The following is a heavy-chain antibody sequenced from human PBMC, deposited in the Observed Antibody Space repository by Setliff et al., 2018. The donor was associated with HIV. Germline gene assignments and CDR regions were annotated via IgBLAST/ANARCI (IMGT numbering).Heavy chain of an antibody. CDR1: GDSINSGDYY. V-gene: IGHV4-30-4*01. CDR2: IYHSGST. D-gene: IGHD6-13*01. CDR3: ARADSSSWFFATFDI. J-gene: IGHJ3*02. Sequence: PSETLSLTCTVPGDSINSGDYYWSWIRQPPGKGLEWIGYIYHSGSTHYNPSLNSRVAFSVDTSKNQFSLKLYSVTVADTAFYYCARADSSSWFFATFDIWGQGTMVT.